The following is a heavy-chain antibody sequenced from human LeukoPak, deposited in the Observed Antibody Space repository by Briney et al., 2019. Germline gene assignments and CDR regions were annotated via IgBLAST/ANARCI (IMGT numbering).Heavy chain of an antibody. CDR3: ATGLYSSGWYWDQRGRVFDY. J-gene: IGHJ4*02. Sequence: ASVKVSCKASGYTFTSYGISWVRQAPGQGLEWMGWISAYNGNTNYAQKLQGRVTMTEDTSTDTAYMELSSLRSEDTAVYYCATGLYSSGWYWDQRGRVFDYWGQGTLVTVSS. V-gene: IGHV1-18*01. CDR1: GYTFTSYG. CDR2: ISAYNGNT. D-gene: IGHD6-19*01.